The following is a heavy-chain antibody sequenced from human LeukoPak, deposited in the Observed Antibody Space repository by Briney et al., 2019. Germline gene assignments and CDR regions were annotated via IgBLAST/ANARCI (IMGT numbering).Heavy chain of an antibody. D-gene: IGHD6-19*01. Sequence: GESLKISCKGSGYSVTNSWIGWVRQMPGKGLEWMGIIYLGDSDTRYSPSFKGQVTISADRSINTAYLQWVSLKASDTAMYYCARRPSYTSGWALDYWGQGTLVTVSS. V-gene: IGHV5-51*01. CDR1: GYSVTNSW. CDR3: ARRPSYTSGWALDY. J-gene: IGHJ4*02. CDR2: IYLGDSDT.